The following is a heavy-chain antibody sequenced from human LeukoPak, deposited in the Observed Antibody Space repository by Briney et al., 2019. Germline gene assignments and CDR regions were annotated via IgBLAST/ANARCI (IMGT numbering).Heavy chain of an antibody. CDR2: IWSDGRNK. CDR1: GFTFSSYS. CDR3: AREVTNDAFDI. Sequence: GGSLRLSCAASGFTFSSYSMNWVRQAPGKGLEWVAVIWSDGRNKFYADSVKGRFTVSRDNSKNTLFLQMSSLRADDTALYYCAREVTNDAFDIWGQGTMVTVSS. D-gene: IGHD4-17*01. J-gene: IGHJ3*02. V-gene: IGHV3-33*08.